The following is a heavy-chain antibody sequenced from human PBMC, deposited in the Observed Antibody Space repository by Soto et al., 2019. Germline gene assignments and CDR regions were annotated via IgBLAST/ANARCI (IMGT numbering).Heavy chain of an antibody. CDR3: AKSGSSTSYYYYMDV. D-gene: IGHD2-2*01. Sequence: GGSLRLSCAASGFTFSSYAMSWVRQARGKGLEWVSAISGSGGSTYYADSVKGRFTISRDNSKNTLYLQMNSLRAEDTAVYYCAKSGSSTSYYYYMDVWGKGTTVTISS. V-gene: IGHV3-23*01. J-gene: IGHJ6*03. CDR1: GFTFSSYA. CDR2: ISGSGGST.